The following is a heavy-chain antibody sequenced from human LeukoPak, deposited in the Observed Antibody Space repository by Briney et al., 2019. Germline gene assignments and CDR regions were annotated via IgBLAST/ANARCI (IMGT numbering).Heavy chain of an antibody. D-gene: IGHD2-21*02. J-gene: IGHJ4*02. V-gene: IGHV4-59*01. CDR2: IYYSGST. CDR1: GGSISSYY. Sequence: SETLSLTCTVSGGSISSYYWSWIRQPPGKGLEWIGYIYYSGSTNYNPSLKSRVTISVDTSKNQFSLKLSSVTAADTAVYYCARVSAYCGGDCYRIFDYWGQGTLVTVSS. CDR3: ARVSAYCGGDCYRIFDY.